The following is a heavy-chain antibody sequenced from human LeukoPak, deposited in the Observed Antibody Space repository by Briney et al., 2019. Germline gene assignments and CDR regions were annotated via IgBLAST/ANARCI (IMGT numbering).Heavy chain of an antibody. Sequence: PSETLSLTCTVSGVSISSSSYYWGWIRQPPGKGLEWIGSIYYSGSTYYNPSLESRVTISVDTTKHQSSLKLTSVAAADTAVYYCAPQYYDSSGYWTDCWGQGTLVTVPS. CDR1: GVSISSSSYY. D-gene: IGHD3-22*01. V-gene: IGHV4-39*07. CDR3: APQYYDSSGYWTDC. CDR2: IYYSGST. J-gene: IGHJ4*02.